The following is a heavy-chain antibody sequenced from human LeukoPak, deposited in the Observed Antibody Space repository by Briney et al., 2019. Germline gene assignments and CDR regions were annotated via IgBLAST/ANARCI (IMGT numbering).Heavy chain of an antibody. Sequence: SETLSLTCTVSGGSISSGGYYWSWIRQHPGKGLEWIGYIYYSGSTYYNPSLKSRVTISVDTSKNQFSLKLSSVIAADTAVYYCARGDHDYGDHGAFAFDIWGQGTMVTVSS. J-gene: IGHJ3*02. V-gene: IGHV4-31*03. CDR3: ARGDHDYGDHGAFAFDI. CDR1: GGSISSGGYY. D-gene: IGHD4-17*01. CDR2: IYYSGST.